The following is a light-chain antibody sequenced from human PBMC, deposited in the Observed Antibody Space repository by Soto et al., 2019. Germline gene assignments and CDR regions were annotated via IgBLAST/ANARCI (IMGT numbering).Light chain of an antibody. CDR2: NTF. J-gene: IGKJ3*01. CDR3: QQYGGSPFT. V-gene: IGKV3-20*01. CDR1: QSFSTSY. Sequence: EIVLTQSPGTLPLSPGDRATLSCRASQSFSTSYLAWYQHKPGQAPRLLIYNTFPRATGIPHRFSGSGSGRDFTLTISRLEPEDFAVYYCQQYGGSPFTFGPGTKVDIK.